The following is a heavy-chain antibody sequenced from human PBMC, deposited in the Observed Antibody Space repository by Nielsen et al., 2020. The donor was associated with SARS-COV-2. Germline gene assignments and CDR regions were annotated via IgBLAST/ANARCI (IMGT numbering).Heavy chain of an antibody. D-gene: IGHD3-22*01. V-gene: IGHV3-7*01. CDR2: IKQDGSEK. CDR1: GFTFSSYW. CDR3: AKGYYDSSGYLY. Sequence: GESLKISCAASGFTFSSYWMSWVRQAPGKGLEWVANIKQDGSEKYYVDSVKGRFTISRDNAKNSLYLQMNSLRAEDTAVYYCAKGYYDSSGYLYWGQGTLVTVSS. J-gene: IGHJ4*02.